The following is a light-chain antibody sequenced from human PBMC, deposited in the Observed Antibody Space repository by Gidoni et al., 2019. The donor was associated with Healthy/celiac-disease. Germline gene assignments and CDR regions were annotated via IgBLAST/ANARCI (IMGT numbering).Light chain of an antibody. V-gene: IGKV3-15*01. CDR1: QSVSSN. CDR3: QQDNHWPPCS. Sequence: EIVMTQSPAPLSVAPGERATLSCRASQSVSSNLAWYQQKPGQAPRLLIYGASTRATGIPARFSGSGSGTEFTLTISSLQSEDFAVYYCQQDNHWPPCSFGQGTKLEIK. J-gene: IGKJ2*04. CDR2: GAS.